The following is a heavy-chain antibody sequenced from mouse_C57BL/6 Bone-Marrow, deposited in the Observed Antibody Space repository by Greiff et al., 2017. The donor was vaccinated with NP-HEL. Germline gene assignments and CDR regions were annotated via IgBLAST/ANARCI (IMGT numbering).Heavy chain of an antibody. Sequence: QVQLQQPGAELVKPGASVKLSCKASGYTFTSYWMQWVKQRPGQGLEWIGEIDPYDSYTNYNQKFKGKATLTVDTSSSTAYMQLSSLTSEDSAVYYCANWDYYAMDYWGQGTSVTVSS. CDR1: GYTFTSYW. CDR2: IDPYDSYT. J-gene: IGHJ4*01. CDR3: ANWDYYAMDY. V-gene: IGHV1-50*01. D-gene: IGHD4-1*01.